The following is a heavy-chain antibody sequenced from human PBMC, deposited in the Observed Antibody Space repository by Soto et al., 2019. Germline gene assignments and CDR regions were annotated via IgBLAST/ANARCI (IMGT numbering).Heavy chain of an antibody. CDR1: GGTFSTYA. J-gene: IGHJ6*02. Sequence: SVKVSCKASGGTFSTYAISWVRQAPGQGLEWVGGIIPIFGTANYAQKFQGRVTITADESTSTAYMELSSLRSEDTAVYYCARCNAPAAIRGNYYYGMDVWGQGTTVTVSS. CDR3: ARCNAPAAIRGNYYYGMDV. D-gene: IGHD2-2*01. V-gene: IGHV1-69*13. CDR2: IIPIFGTA.